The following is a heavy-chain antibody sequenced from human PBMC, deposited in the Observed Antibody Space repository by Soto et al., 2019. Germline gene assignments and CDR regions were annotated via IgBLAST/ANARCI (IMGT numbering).Heavy chain of an antibody. CDR1: GGSFSGYY. CDR3: ARSYPNTIFGVVPSRGLDV. V-gene: IGHV4-34*01. D-gene: IGHD3-3*01. CDR2: INHSGST. J-gene: IGHJ6*02. Sequence: SETLSLTCAVYGGSFSGYYWSWIRQPPGKGLEWIGEINHSGSTNYNPSLKNRVIISVDTPKNQFSLKLSSVTAADTAVYYCARSYPNTIFGVVPSRGLDVWGQGTTVTVSS.